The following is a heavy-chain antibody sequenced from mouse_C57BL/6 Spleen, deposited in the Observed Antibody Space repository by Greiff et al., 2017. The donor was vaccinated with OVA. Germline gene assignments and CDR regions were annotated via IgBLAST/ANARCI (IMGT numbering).Heavy chain of an antibody. CDR2: ISSGGDYI. J-gene: IGHJ4*01. V-gene: IGHV5-9-1*02. CDR3: TREDDYDGAMDY. CDR1: GFTFSSYA. Sequence: EVMLVESGEGLVKPGGSLKLSCAASGFTFSSYAMSWVRQTPEKRLEWVAYISSGGDYIYYADTVKGRFTISRDNARNTLYLQMSSLKSEDTAMYYCTREDDYDGAMDYWGQGTSVTVSS. D-gene: IGHD2-4*01.